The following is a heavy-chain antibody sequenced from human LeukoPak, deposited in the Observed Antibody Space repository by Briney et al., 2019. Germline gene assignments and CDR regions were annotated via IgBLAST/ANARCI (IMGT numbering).Heavy chain of an antibody. D-gene: IGHD3-3*01. CDR3: ARERGRFSVIDY. V-gene: IGHV4-31*03. CDR1: GGSISSGTYY. J-gene: IGHJ4*02. CDR2: IYYSGST. Sequence: SETLSLTCTVSGGSISSGTYYWSWIRQHPGKGLEWIGYIYYSGSTYYNPSLKSRLTISLDTSKNQFSLKLSSVTAADTAVYYCARERGRFSVIDYWGQGTLVTVSS.